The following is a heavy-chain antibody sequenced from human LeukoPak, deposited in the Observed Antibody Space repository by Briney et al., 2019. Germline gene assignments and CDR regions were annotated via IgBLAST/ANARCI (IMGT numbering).Heavy chain of an antibody. J-gene: IGHJ5*02. D-gene: IGHD1-26*01. CDR1: GGSISSYY. CDR2: IYTSGST. V-gene: IGHV4-4*09. CDR3: ARRLYSGSYSSGFDP. Sequence: SETLSLTCTVSGGSISSYYWSWIRQPPGKGLEWIGYIYTSGSTNYNPSPKSRVTISVDTSKNQFSLKLSSVTAADTAVYYCARRLYSGSYSSGFDPWGQGTLVTVSS.